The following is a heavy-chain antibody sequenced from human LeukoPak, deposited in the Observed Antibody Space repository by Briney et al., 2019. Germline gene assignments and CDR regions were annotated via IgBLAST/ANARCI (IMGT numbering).Heavy chain of an antibody. D-gene: IGHD6-19*01. Sequence: PGGSLRLSCAASGFTFSSYGMHWVRQAPGKGLEWVAVISYDGSNKYYADSVKGRFTISRDNSKNTLYLQMNSLRAEDTAVYYCAKDIFSSGFDYWGQGTLVTVSS. J-gene: IGHJ4*02. CDR3: AKDIFSSGFDY. V-gene: IGHV3-30*18. CDR2: ISYDGSNK. CDR1: GFTFSSYG.